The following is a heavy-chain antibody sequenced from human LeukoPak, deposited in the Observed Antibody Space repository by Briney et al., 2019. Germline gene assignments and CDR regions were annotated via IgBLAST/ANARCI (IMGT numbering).Heavy chain of an antibody. V-gene: IGHV3-48*03. Sequence: GGSLRLSCAAYGFTFSSYEMNWVRQAPGKGLEWVSYISSSGSTIYYADSVKGRFTISRDNAKTSLYLQMNSLRAEDTAVYYCARDLSGIAGYTYGRGIDYWGQGTLVTVSS. J-gene: IGHJ4*02. CDR3: ARDLSGIAGYTYGRGIDY. CDR2: ISSSGSTI. D-gene: IGHD5-18*01. CDR1: GFTFSSYE.